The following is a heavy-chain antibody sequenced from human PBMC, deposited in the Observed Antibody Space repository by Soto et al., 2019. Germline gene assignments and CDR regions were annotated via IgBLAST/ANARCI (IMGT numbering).Heavy chain of an antibody. CDR2: ISYDGSNK. CDR1: GFTFSSYG. D-gene: IGHD3-22*01. Sequence: GGSLTLSCAASGFTFSSYGMHWVRQAPGKGLEWVAVISYDGSNKYYADSVKGRFTISRDNAKNSLYLQMNSLRAEDTAVYYCARNYYDRSGHFYGMDVWGQGTTVTVSS. CDR3: ARNYYDRSGHFYGMDV. J-gene: IGHJ6*02. V-gene: IGHV3-30*03.